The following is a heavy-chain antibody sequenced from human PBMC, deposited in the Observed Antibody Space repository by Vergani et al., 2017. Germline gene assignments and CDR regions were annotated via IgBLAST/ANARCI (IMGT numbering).Heavy chain of an antibody. D-gene: IGHD2-21*02. J-gene: IGHJ4*02. CDR2: ISGSGGST. Sequence: EVQLLESGGGLVQPGGSLRLSCAASGFTFSSYAMSWVRQAPGKGLEWVSAISGSGGSTYYADSVKGRFTISRDNSKNTLYLQMNSLRAEDTAVYYCARNLAYCGGDCYSVDYWGQGTLVTVSS. CDR3: ARNLAYCGGDCYSVDY. V-gene: IGHV3-23*01. CDR1: GFTFSSYA.